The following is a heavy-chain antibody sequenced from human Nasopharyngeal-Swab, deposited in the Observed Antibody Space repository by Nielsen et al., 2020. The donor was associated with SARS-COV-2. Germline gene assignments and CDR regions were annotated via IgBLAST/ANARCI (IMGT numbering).Heavy chain of an antibody. J-gene: IGHJ4*02. V-gene: IGHV4-34*01. CDR3: ARNHAFGDSSFDY. CDR2: VSHGGGT. Sequence: SQTLSLTCAVYGGSFSGHQWSWVRQPPGKGLEWIGEVSHGGGTNYNPSLKSRVTISVATSKNQFSLKLSSVTAADTAVYYCARNHAFGDSSFDYWGQGTLVTVSS. D-gene: IGHD2-21*01. CDR1: GGSFSGHQ.